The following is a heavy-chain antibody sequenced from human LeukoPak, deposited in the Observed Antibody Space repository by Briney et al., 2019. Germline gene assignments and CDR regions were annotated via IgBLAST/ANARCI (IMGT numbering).Heavy chain of an antibody. CDR1: GFTFSSYA. Sequence: PGGSLRLSCAASGFTFSSYAMSWVRQAPGKGLEWVSSISGNGDSTNYADSVKGRFTISRDNSKNTPYLQKNSLRAEDTAVYYCAKGSDDSSGYYYRYYYYYLDVWGKGTTVTVSS. J-gene: IGHJ6*03. D-gene: IGHD3-22*01. CDR3: AKGSDDSSGYYYRYYYYYLDV. V-gene: IGHV3-23*01. CDR2: ISGNGDST.